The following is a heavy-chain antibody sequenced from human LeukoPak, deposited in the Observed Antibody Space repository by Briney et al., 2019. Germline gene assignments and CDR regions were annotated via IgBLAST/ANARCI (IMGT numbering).Heavy chain of an antibody. J-gene: IGHJ3*02. Sequence: ASETLSLTCTVSGGSINSGGFYWSWIRQPPGKGLEWIGYIYYSGTTYYNPSLQSRVTLSVDTSKKLFSLHLNSVTAADTAVYYCARLYHNKSAYDIWGQGTMVTVSS. CDR2: IYYSGTT. D-gene: IGHD3-16*01. V-gene: IGHV4-31*03. CDR3: ARLYHNKSAYDI. CDR1: GGSINSGGFY.